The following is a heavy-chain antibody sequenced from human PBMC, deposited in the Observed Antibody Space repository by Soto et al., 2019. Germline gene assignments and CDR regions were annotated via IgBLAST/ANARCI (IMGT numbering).Heavy chain of an antibody. Sequence: QVQLVQSGAEVKKPGASVKVSCKASGYTFTANYMHWVRQAPGQGLEWVGWINPNSGGTNYAQEFQGRVTMTRDTSINTAYIELSRLRSDDTAVYYCARVDGYSYGLGGGYWGQGTLVTVSA. J-gene: IGHJ4*02. CDR2: INPNSGGT. V-gene: IGHV1-2*02. D-gene: IGHD5-18*01. CDR3: ARVDGYSYGLGGGY. CDR1: GYTFTANY.